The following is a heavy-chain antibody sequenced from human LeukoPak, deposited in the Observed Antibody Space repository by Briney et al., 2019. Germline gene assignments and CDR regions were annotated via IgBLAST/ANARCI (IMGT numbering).Heavy chain of an antibody. J-gene: IGHJ5*02. CDR1: TVSISSYY. CDR3: ARQDYGDYVGWFDP. D-gene: IGHD4-17*01. CDR2: IYYSGST. Sequence: SSETLSLTCTVSTVSISSYYWSWLRQPPGQGLEWGGYIYYSGSTNYNPSLKSRVTISVDTSKTQFSLKLSSVTAADTAVYYCARQDYGDYVGWFDPWGQGTLVTVSS. V-gene: IGHV4-59*08.